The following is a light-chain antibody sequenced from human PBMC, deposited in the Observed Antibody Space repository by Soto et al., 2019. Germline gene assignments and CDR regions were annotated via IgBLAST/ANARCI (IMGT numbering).Light chain of an antibody. CDR3: LQDYSYPWT. CDR2: AAS. CDR1: QGIRND. Sequence: AIQMTQSPSSLSASVGDRVTITCRASQGIRNDLGWYQQKPGKAPKLLIYAASSLQSGVPSRFSGSGSGTDFTLTNSSLHPEYFATYYCLQDYSYPWTFGQGTKVEI. V-gene: IGKV1-6*01. J-gene: IGKJ1*01.